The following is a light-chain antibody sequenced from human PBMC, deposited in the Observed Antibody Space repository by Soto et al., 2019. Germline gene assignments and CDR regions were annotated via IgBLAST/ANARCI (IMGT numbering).Light chain of an antibody. V-gene: IGLV2-14*01. Sequence: QSVLTQPASVSGSPGQSITISCTGTSSDVGGYNYVSWYQQYPGKAPKLMIYEVSNRPSGVSNRFSGSKSGNTASLTISGLQAEDEADYYCSSYTSSAWVFGGGTKLTVL. J-gene: IGLJ3*02. CDR1: SSDVGGYNY. CDR2: EVS. CDR3: SSYTSSAWV.